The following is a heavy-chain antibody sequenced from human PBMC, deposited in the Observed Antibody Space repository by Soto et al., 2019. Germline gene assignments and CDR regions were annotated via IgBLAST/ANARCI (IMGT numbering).Heavy chain of an antibody. J-gene: IGHJ5*02. D-gene: IGHD2-8*01. Sequence: SETLSLTCTVSGGSISHYYWSWIRQSPGKGLEWIGYAYYSGSTDYNPSLKSRVTMSVDTSKNQVSLKLNSVSTADTAVYYCARDRSTYGGGGTGEVKENWFDPWGTGTLVTVSS. CDR2: AYYSGST. CDR3: ARDRSTYGGGGTGEVKENWFDP. V-gene: IGHV4-59*01. CDR1: GGSISHYY.